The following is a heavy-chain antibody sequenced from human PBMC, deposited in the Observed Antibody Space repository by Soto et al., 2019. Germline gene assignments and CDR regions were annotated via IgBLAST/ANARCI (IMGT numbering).Heavy chain of an antibody. Sequence: QVQLVESGGGVVQPGRSLRLSCAASGFTFSSYGMHWVRQAPGKGLEWVAVISYDGSNKYYADSVKGRFTISRDNSKNTLYLQMNSLRAEDTAVYYCAKDRSSGWSGTYNWFDPWGQGTLVTVSS. V-gene: IGHV3-30*18. CDR1: GFTFSSYG. J-gene: IGHJ5*02. CDR2: ISYDGSNK. CDR3: AKDRSSGWSGTYNWFDP. D-gene: IGHD6-19*01.